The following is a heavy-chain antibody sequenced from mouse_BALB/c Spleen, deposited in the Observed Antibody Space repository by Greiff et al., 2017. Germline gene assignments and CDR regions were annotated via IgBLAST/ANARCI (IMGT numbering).Heavy chain of an antibody. CDR2: IDPENGDT. CDR1: GFNIKDYY. J-gene: IGHJ3*01. Sequence: DVKLVESGAELVRSGASVKLSCTASGFNIKDYYMHWVKQRPEQGLEWIGWIDPENGDTEYAPKFQGKATMTADTSSNTAYLQLSSLTSEDTAVYYCNAATMITRVFAYWGQGTLVTVSA. V-gene: IGHV14-4*02. CDR3: NAATMITRVFAY. D-gene: IGHD2-4*01.